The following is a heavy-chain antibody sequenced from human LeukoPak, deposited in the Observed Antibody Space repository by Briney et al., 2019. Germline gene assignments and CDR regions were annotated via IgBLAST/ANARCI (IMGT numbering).Heavy chain of an antibody. CDR3: ARGAARRGTSDYFDY. D-gene: IGHD1-26*01. Sequence: PGGSLRLSCAASGFTFSSYALHWVRQTPGKGPEWVAIISYDGSNKYFADSVKGRFTISRDNPKNTLYLQMDSLRAEDTAVYYCARGAARRGTSDYFDYWGQGTLVTVSS. J-gene: IGHJ4*02. CDR1: GFTFSSYA. CDR2: ISYDGSNK. V-gene: IGHV3-30*04.